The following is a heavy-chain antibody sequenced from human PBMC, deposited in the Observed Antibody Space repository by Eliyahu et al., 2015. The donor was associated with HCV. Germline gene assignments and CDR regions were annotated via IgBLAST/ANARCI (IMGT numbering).Heavy chain of an antibody. D-gene: IGHD5-24*01. Sequence: EVQLVESGGGLVQPGRSLRLSCAASGFTFNHHTMHWVRQGPGKGLEWVSGISWNSGDIDYADSVKGRFTISRDNAKNSLYLQMRSLRPEDTALYYCAKLAWGDNDTHDSWGQGTLVTVSS. V-gene: IGHV3-9*01. CDR3: AKLAWGDNDTHDS. CDR1: GFTFNHHT. J-gene: IGHJ5*01. CDR2: ISWNSGDI.